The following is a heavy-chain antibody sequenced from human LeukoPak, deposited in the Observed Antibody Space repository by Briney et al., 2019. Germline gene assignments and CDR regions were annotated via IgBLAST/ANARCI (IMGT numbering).Heavy chain of an antibody. V-gene: IGHV3-23*01. D-gene: IGHD3-22*01. CDR2: ISGSGGST. CDR3: ARDGHRMYYYATSDYRFDY. Sequence: GGSLRLSCAASGFTFSSYAMSWVRQTPGKGLEWVSAISGSGGSTYYADSVKGRFTISRDNSKNTLYLQMNSLRSDDTAVYYCARDGHRMYYYATSDYRFDYWGQGTLVTVSS. CDR1: GFTFSSYA. J-gene: IGHJ4*02.